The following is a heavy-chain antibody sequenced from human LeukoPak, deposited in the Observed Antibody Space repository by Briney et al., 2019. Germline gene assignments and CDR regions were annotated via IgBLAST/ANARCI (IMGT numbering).Heavy chain of an antibody. D-gene: IGHD2-15*01. CDR2: FDPEDGET. Sequence: GASVKVSCKVSGYTLTELSIHWVRQAPGKGLEWMGGFDPEDGETIYIQKFQGRVTMTEDTSTDTAYMELGSLRSEDTAVYYCATYLGYCSGGRCYTFDYWGQGTLVTVSS. J-gene: IGHJ4*02. CDR1: GYTLTELS. V-gene: IGHV1-24*01. CDR3: ATYLGYCSGGRCYTFDY.